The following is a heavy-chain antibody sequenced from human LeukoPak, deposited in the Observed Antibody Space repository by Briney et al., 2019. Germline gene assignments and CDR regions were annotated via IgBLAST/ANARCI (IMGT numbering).Heavy chain of an antibody. CDR3: ATEGKMVRGVYTDY. CDR1: GYTFTSYY. Sequence: EASVKVSCKASGYTFTSYYMHWVRQAPGQGLEWMGIINPSGGSTSYAQKSQGRVTMTRDMSTSTVYMELSSLRSEDTAVDYCATEGKMVRGVYTDYWGQGTLVTVSS. D-gene: IGHD3-10*01. V-gene: IGHV1-46*01. J-gene: IGHJ4*02. CDR2: INPSGGST.